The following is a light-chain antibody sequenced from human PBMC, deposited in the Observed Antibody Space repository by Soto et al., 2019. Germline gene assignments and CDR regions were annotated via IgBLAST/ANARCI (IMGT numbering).Light chain of an antibody. J-gene: IGLJ3*02. Sequence: QSVLTQPPSVSGAPGQRVTISCTGSSSKIGAGYDVHWDQQLPGTAPKLLIYGNSNRPSGVPDRFSGSKSGTSASLAITGLQAEDEADYYCQSYDSSLSGFWVFGGGTKLTVL. CDR2: GNS. V-gene: IGLV1-40*01. CDR1: SSKIGAGYD. CDR3: QSYDSSLSGFWV.